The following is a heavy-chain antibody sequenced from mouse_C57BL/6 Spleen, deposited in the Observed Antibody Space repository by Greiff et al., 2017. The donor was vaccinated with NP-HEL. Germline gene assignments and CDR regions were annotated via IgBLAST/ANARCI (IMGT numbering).Heavy chain of an antibody. CDR3: TTPPGSSPWFAY. V-gene: IGHV14-4*01. D-gene: IGHD1-1*01. CDR2: IDPENGDP. Sequence: EVQLQQSGAELVRPGASVKLSCTASGFNIKDDYMHWVKQRPEQGLEWIGWIDPENGDPEYASKFQGKATITADTSSNTAYLQLSSLTSEDTAVYYCTTPPGSSPWFAYWGQGTLVTVSA. CDR1: GFNIKDDY. J-gene: IGHJ3*01.